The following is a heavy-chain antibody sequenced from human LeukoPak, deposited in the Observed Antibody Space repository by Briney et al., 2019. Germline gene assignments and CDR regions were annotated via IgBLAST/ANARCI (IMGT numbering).Heavy chain of an antibody. CDR1: GFTFSSCG. Sequence: KTGGSLRLXCAASGFTFSSCGFNWVRQAPGKGLEWVSSIGPTGTDRYYVDSVRGRFTISRDNAKNSMYLQMDSLRDEDTAVYYCATETIGRHYDYWGQGTLLTVSS. D-gene: IGHD1-14*01. J-gene: IGHJ4*02. V-gene: IGHV3-21*01. CDR2: IGPTGTDR. CDR3: ATETIGRHYDY.